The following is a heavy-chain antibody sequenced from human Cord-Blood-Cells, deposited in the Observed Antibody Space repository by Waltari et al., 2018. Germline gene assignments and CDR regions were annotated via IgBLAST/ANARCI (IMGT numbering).Heavy chain of an antibody. D-gene: IGHD1-26*01. CDR1: GYTFTSYA. Sequence: SVKVSCKASGYTFTSYAMHWVRQAPGQRLEWMGWINAGNGNTKYSQKFQGRVTITRDTSASTAYMELSSLRSEDTAVYYCARDSSGSYYPDYWGQGTLVTVSS. CDR3: ARDSSGSYYPDY. CDR2: INAGNGNT. J-gene: IGHJ4*02. V-gene: IGHV1-3*01.